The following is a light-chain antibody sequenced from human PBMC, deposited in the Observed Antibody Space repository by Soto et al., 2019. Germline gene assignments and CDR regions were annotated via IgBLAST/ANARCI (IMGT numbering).Light chain of an antibody. V-gene: IGKV1-39*01. CDR1: QRIDKY. CDR3: QQSFRTPFT. CDR2: GAS. Sequence: GDTVTITCRASQRIDKYLNWYQQKPGKAPKVLIFGASSLHTGVPSRFSGSGSGTDFTLTISSLQLEDFAIYFCQQSFRTPFTFGGGSKVEIK. J-gene: IGKJ4*01.